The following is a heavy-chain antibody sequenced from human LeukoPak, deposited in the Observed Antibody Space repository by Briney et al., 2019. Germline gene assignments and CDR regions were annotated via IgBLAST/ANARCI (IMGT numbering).Heavy chain of an antibody. CDR3: AKRGLASGSPYYFDY. V-gene: IGHV3-23*01. D-gene: IGHD3-10*01. J-gene: IGHJ4*02. CDR2: ISGSGGST. CDR1: GFTFSSYA. Sequence: GGSLRLSCAASGFTFSSYAMSWVRQAPGKGLEWVSAISGSGGSTYYADSVKGRFTISRDNPKSTLYLQMNSLRAEDTAVYYCAKRGLASGSPYYFDYWGQGTLVTVSS.